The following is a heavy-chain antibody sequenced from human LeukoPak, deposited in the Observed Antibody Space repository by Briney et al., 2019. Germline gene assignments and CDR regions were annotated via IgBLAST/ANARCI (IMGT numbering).Heavy chain of an antibody. V-gene: IGHV1-24*01. D-gene: IGHD2-2*01. CDR3: TRDHCTSINCYEYNYYGMDV. CDR1: GYTLTELS. Sequence: ASVKVSCKVSGYTLTELSMHWVRQAPGKGLEWMGGFDPEDGETIYAQKFQGRVTMTEDTSTDTAYMELSRLRSDDTAVYYCTRDHCTSINCYEYNYYGMDVWGQGTTVTVSS. CDR2: FDPEDGET. J-gene: IGHJ6*02.